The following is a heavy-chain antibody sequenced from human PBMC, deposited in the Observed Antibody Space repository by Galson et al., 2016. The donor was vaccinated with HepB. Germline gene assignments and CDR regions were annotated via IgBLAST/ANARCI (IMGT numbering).Heavy chain of an antibody. CDR3: VRDHSVVPTTAYNWFDS. CDR2: INSDGTIS. Sequence: LRLSCAASGFAFSSHWMHWVRQDLGKGLVWVSRINSDGTISNYADSVKGRFTISRDNAKNTLYLQMNSLRAEDTAVYFCVRDHSVVPTTAYNWFDSWGQGTLVTVSS. D-gene: IGHD4-23*01. CDR1: GFAFSSHW. V-gene: IGHV3-74*01. J-gene: IGHJ5*01.